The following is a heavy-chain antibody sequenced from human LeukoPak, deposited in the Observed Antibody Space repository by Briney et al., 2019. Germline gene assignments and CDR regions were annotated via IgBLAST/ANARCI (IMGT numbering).Heavy chain of an antibody. V-gene: IGHV4-39*07. Sequence: SETLSLTCTVSSGSMSSSSYYWGWIRQPPGKVLEWIGSIYYSGNTYYNPSLKSRVTRSVDTSKNQFSLKPSSVTAADTAVYYCAQSRSGWYEDWGQGTLVTVSS. CDR1: SGSMSSSSYY. J-gene: IGHJ4*02. CDR2: IYYSGNT. D-gene: IGHD6-19*01. CDR3: AQSRSGWYED.